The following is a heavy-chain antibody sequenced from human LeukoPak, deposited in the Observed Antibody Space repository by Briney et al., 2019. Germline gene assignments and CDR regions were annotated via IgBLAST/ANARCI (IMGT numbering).Heavy chain of an antibody. D-gene: IGHD3-3*01. V-gene: IGHV4-34*01. J-gene: IGHJ4*02. Sequence: PSETLSLTCAVYGGSFSGYYWSWIRQPPGKGLEWIGEINHSGSTNYNPSLKSRVTISVDTSKNQFSLKLSSVTAEDTAVYYCARGGAQNTYYDFWSGYYYFDYWGQGTLVTVSS. CDR3: ARGGAQNTYYDFWSGYYYFDY. CDR1: GGSFSGYY. CDR2: INHSGST.